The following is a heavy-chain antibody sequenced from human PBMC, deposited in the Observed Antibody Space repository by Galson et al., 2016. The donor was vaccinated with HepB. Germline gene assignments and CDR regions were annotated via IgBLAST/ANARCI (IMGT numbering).Heavy chain of an antibody. CDR2: IFHSGRV. CDR3: ARQYWGGPSDY. V-gene: IGHV4-4*02. D-gene: IGHD2/OR15-2a*01. CDR1: GVSITSSDW. J-gene: IGHJ4*02. Sequence: SETLSLTCAVSGVSITSSDWWSWVRQPPGQGLEWIGQIFHSGRVNYTPSLASRVTISIDTSNNHFSLRLTSVTAADTALYYCARQYWGGPSDYWGQGTLVTASS.